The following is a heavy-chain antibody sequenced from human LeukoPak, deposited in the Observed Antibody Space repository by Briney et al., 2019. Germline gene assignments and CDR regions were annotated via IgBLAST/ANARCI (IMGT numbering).Heavy chain of an antibody. CDR3: ARGTLRLGDLSLSNYFDP. CDR1: GGSMNNNY. V-gene: IGHV4-4*07. D-gene: IGHD3-16*02. CDR2: IHSSGST. Sequence: SETLSLTCTVSGGSMNNNYWSWIRQPAGKGLEWVGRIHSSGSTNYNPSLKSRVTMSVDTSKNQFSLKLSSVTASDTVLYYCARGTLRLGDLSLSNYFDPWGQGTLVTVSS. J-gene: IGHJ5*02.